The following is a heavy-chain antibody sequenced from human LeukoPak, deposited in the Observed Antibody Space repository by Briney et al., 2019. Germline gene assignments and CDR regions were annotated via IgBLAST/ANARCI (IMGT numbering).Heavy chain of an antibody. Sequence: SETLPLTCAVYGGSFSGYYWGWIRQPPGKGLEWIGEINHSGSTNYNPSLKSRVTISVDTSKNQFSLKLSSVTAADTAVYYCARHLWNYYYYMDVWGKGTTVTISS. D-gene: IGHD1-1*01. CDR2: INHSGST. V-gene: IGHV4-34*01. CDR3: ARHLWNYYYYMDV. CDR1: GGSFSGYY. J-gene: IGHJ6*03.